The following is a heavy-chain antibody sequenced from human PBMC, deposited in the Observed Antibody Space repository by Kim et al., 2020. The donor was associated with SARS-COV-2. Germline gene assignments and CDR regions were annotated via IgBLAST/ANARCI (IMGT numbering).Heavy chain of an antibody. V-gene: IGHV3-30*03. CDR2: ISYDGSNK. CDR1: GFTFSSYG. J-gene: IGHJ6*02. Sequence: GGSLRLSCAASGFTFSSYGMHWVRQAPGKGLEWVAVISYDGSNKYYADSVKGRFTISRDNSKNTLYLQMNSLRAEDTAVYYCARIAAAGTVYYYCGMDVWGQGTTVTVSS. CDR3: ARIAAAGTVYYYCGMDV. D-gene: IGHD6-13*01.